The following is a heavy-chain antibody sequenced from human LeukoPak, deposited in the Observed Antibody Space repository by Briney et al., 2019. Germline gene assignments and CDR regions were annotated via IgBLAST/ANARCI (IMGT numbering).Heavy chain of an antibody. J-gene: IGHJ6*03. Sequence: SETLSLTCTVSGGSISSYYWSWIRQPPGKGLEWIGYIYYSGSTNYNPSLKSRVTISVDTSKNQFSLKLSSVTAADTAVYYCARQQQQLARPPGYYYMDVWGKGTTVTVSS. CDR1: GGSISSYY. CDR2: IYYSGST. V-gene: IGHV4-59*08. CDR3: ARQQQQLARPPGYYYMDV. D-gene: IGHD6-13*01.